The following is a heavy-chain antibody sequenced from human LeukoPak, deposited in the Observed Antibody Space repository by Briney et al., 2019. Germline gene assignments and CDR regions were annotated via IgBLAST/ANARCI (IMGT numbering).Heavy chain of an antibody. CDR3: ASLQWLVAYYFDY. CDR1: GGSISSSSYY. D-gene: IGHD6-19*01. Sequence: SETLSLTCTVSGGSISSSSYYWGWIRQPPGKGLEWIGSIYYSGSTYYNPSLKSRVTISVDTSKNQFPLKLSSVTAADTAVYYWASLQWLVAYYFDYWGQGTLVTVSS. CDR2: IYYSGST. V-gene: IGHV4-39*06. J-gene: IGHJ4*02.